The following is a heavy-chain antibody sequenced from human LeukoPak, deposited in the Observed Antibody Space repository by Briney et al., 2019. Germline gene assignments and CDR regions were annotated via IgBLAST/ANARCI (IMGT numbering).Heavy chain of an antibody. CDR3: ASGLFRGTIPDY. CDR2: IYYSGST. Sequence: SETLSLTCTVSGGSISSGGYYWSWIRQHPGKGLEWIGYIYYSGSTYYNPSLKSRVTISVDTSKNQFSLKLSSVTAADTAVYYCASGLFRGTIPDYWGQGTLVTVSS. J-gene: IGHJ4*02. CDR1: GGSISSGGYY. D-gene: IGHD3-3*01. V-gene: IGHV4-31*03.